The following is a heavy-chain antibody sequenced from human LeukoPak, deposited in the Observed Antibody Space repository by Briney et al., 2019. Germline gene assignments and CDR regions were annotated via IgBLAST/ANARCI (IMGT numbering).Heavy chain of an antibody. D-gene: IGHD3-10*01. CDR3: ASNSGSGSFDY. J-gene: IGHJ4*02. CDR1: GGSISSTNW. V-gene: IGHV4-4*02. Sequence: SGTLSLTCAVSGGSISSTNWWNWVRQPPGKGLEWIGEIYHSESTNYNPSLKSRVTISVDKPKNQFSLKLSSVTAADTAVYYCASNSGSGSFDYWGQGTLVTVSS. CDR2: IYHSEST.